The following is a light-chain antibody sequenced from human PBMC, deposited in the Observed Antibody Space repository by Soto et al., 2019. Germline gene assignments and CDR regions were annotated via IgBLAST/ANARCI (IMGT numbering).Light chain of an antibody. Sequence: QSVLTQPPSVSAAPGQKVTISCSGSSSNIGNNYVSWYQQLPGTAPKLLIYDNNKRPSGIPDRFFGSKSSTSATLGITGLQTGDEADYYCGTWDSSLSAYVFGTGTKVTVL. CDR1: SSNIGNNY. CDR2: DNN. V-gene: IGLV1-51*01. CDR3: GTWDSSLSAYV. J-gene: IGLJ1*01.